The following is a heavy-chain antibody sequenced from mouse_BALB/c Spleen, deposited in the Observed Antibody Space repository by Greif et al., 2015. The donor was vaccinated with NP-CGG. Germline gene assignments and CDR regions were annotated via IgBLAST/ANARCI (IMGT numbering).Heavy chain of an antibody. D-gene: IGHD1-1*01. CDR1: GFNIKDTY. CDR2: IDPANGNT. Sequence: VQLQQPGAELVKPGASVKLSCTASGFNIKDTYMHWVKQRPEQGLEWIGRIDPANGNTKYDPKFQGKATITADTSSNTAYLQLSSLTSEDTAVYYCARETTVVATDAMDYWGQGTSATVSS. V-gene: IGHV14-3*02. CDR3: ARETTVVATDAMDY. J-gene: IGHJ4*01.